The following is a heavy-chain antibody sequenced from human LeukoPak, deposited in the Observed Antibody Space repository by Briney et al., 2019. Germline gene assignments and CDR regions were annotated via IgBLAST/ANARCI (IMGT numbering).Heavy chain of an antibody. V-gene: IGHV3-11*04. CDR2: ISSTANII. CDR3: AELGITMIGGV. J-gene: IGHJ6*04. D-gene: IGHD3-10*02. CDR1: GFIFSDYY. Sequence: GGSLRLSCAASGFIFSDYYMTWIRQAPGKGLEWVSYISSTANIIDYADSVKGRFTISRDNAKNSLYLQMNSLRAEDTAVYYCAELGITMIGGVWGKGTTVTISS.